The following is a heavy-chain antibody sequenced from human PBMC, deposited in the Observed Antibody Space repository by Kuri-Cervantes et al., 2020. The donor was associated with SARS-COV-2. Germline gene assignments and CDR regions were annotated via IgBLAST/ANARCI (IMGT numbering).Heavy chain of an antibody. CDR3: AKDPGYCSSTSCPSGAFDP. CDR2: ISSSGSTI. V-gene: IGHV3-48*03. CDR1: GFTFSSYE. Sequence: GGSLRLSCSASGFTFSSYEMNWVRQAPGKGLEWVSYISSSGSTIYYADSVKGRFTISRDNAKNSLYLQMNSLRAEDTAVYYCAKDPGYCSSTSCPSGAFDPWGQGTLVTVSS. D-gene: IGHD2-2*01. J-gene: IGHJ5*02.